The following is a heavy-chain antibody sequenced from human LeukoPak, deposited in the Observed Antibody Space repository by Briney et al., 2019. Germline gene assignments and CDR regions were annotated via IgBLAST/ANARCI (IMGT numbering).Heavy chain of an antibody. J-gene: IGHJ5*02. CDR3: ARVSGIAAAGNWFDP. CDR1: DGSFSGYY. Sequence: SETLSLTCAVYDGSFSGYYWSWIRQPPGKGLEWIGEINHSGSTNYNPSLKSRVTISVDKSKNQFSLKLSSVTAADTAVYYCARVSGIAAAGNWFDPWGQGTLVTVSS. V-gene: IGHV4-34*01. CDR2: INHSGST. D-gene: IGHD6-13*01.